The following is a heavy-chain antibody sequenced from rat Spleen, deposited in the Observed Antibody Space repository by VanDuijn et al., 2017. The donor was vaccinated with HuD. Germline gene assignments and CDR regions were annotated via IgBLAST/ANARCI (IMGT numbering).Heavy chain of an antibody. CDR1: GFTFNNYW. CDR2: ITHIGATS. J-gene: IGHJ4*01. Sequence: EVHLVESGGGLVQPGGSLKLSCVASGFTFNNYWMTWIRQAPGKGLEWVATITHIGATSYYPDSVKGRFTISRDNAQRTPYLQMDSLRSEDTATYYCARHMRRVYYVMEAWGQGASVTVSS. CDR3: ARHMRRVYYVMEA. D-gene: IGHD1-11*01. V-gene: IGHV5-31*01.